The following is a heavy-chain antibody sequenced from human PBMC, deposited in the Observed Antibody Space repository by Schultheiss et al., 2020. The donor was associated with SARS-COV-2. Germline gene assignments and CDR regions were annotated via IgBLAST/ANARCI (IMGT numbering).Heavy chain of an antibody. CDR1: GFTFSNYA. CDR3: ATLHIVVVPAATYFDY. J-gene: IGHJ4*02. V-gene: IGHV3-30*02. D-gene: IGHD2-2*01. Sequence: GGSLRLSCVASGFTFSNYAMHWVRQAPGKGLEWVALIWYDGSNKYYADSVKGRFTISRDNSKNTLYLQMNSLRAEDTAVYYCATLHIVVVPAATYFDYWGQGTLVTVSS. CDR2: IWYDGSNK.